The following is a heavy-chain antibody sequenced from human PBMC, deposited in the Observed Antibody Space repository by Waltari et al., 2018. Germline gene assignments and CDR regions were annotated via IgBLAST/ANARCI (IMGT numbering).Heavy chain of an antibody. CDR2: INSDVSST. Sequence: EEQLVESGGGLVQPGESLRLSCAASGFTFSRYWMDWVSQAPGRGLVWVSRINSDVSSTIYADSVKGRFTISRDNAKNTLYVQMNRLRAEDTTVYYCARVATKTYSSPVPGRPYYYGMDVWGQGTTVTVSS. V-gene: IGHV3-74*01. CDR1: GFTFSRYW. J-gene: IGHJ6*02. CDR3: ARVATKTYSSPVPGRPYYYGMDV. D-gene: IGHD6-13*01.